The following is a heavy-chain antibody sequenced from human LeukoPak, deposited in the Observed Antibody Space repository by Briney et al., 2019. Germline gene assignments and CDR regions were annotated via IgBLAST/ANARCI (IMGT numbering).Heavy chain of an antibody. CDR2: IKNKADGGTT. V-gene: IGHV3-15*01. Sequence: GGSLRLSCAASGFTFSSYAMHWVRQAPGKGLEWVGRIKNKADGGTTDYAAPVKGRFTISRDDSKNTLYLQMNSLKGEDTAVYYCTTELDVRPNHYWGQGTLVTVSS. J-gene: IGHJ4*02. D-gene: IGHD1-14*01. CDR3: TTELDVRPNHY. CDR1: GFTFSSYA.